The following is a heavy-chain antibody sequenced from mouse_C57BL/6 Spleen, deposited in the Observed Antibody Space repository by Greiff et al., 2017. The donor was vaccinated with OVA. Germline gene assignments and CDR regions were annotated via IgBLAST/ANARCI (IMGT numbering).Heavy chain of an antibody. Sequence: VQLKQPGAELVKPGASVKLSCKASGYTFTSYWMQWVKQRPGQGLEWIGEIDPSDSYTNYNQKFKGKATLTVDTSSSTAYMQLSSLTSEDSAVYYCARGGVGDYAMDYWGQGTSVTVSS. CDR3: ARGGVGDYAMDY. V-gene: IGHV1-50*01. J-gene: IGHJ4*01. CDR2: IDPSDSYT. D-gene: IGHD1-1*02. CDR1: GYTFTSYW.